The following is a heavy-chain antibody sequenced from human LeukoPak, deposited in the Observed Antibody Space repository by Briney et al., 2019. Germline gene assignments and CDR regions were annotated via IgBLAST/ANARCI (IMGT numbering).Heavy chain of an antibody. D-gene: IGHD4-17*01. J-gene: IGHJ3*02. V-gene: IGHV3-23*01. CDR2: IGGSGGST. CDR1: GFTFSSYA. CDR3: ARDPIDYGDYRAFDI. Sequence: GGSLRLSCAASGFTFSSYAMSWVRQAPGKGLEWVSAIGGSGGSTYYADSVKGRFTISRDNSKNTLYLQMNSLRAEDTAVYYCARDPIDYGDYRAFDIWGQGTMVTVSS.